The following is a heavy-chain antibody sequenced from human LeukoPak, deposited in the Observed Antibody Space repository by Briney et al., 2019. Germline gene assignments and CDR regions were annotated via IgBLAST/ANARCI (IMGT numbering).Heavy chain of an antibody. CDR2: TSGSGTST. J-gene: IGHJ6*03. V-gene: IGHV3-23*01. Sequence: GGSLRLSCAASGFTFSTYAMSWVRQAPGAGLEWVSATSGSGTSTYYADSVKGRFTISRDNSKSTLYLQMNSLRAEDTALYYGVFSPYYYYMGVWGKGTTVTVSS. CDR3: VFSPYYYYMGV. CDR1: GFTFSTYA. D-gene: IGHD3-10*02.